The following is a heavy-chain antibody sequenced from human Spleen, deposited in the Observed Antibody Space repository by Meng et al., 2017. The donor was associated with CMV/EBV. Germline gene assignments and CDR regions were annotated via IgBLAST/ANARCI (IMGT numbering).Heavy chain of an antibody. J-gene: IGHJ4*02. CDR2: INQDGRGK. V-gene: IGHV3-7*01. Sequence: GGSLRLSCAASEVTFSSFWMSWVRQAPGKGLEWVANINQDGRGKYYVDSVRGRFTISRDNAKNSLYLQMNSLRVEDTAVYYCAKEDSKNGAFDYWGQGTLVTVSS. CDR1: EVTFSSFW. CDR3: AKEDSKNGAFDY. D-gene: IGHD4-11*01.